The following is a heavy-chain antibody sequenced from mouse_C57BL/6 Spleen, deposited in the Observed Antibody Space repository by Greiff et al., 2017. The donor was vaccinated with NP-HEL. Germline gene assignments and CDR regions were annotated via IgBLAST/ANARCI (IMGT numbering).Heavy chain of an antibody. Sequence: VQLQQSGPGLVQPSQRLSITCTVSGFSLTSYGVHWVCQSPGKGLAWLGVIWRGGSTDYNAAFMSRLSITKDNSKSQVFFKMNSLQADDTAIYYCAKNPSGTRYFDVWGTGTTVTVSS. CDR3: AKNPSGTRYFDV. V-gene: IGHV2-5*01. J-gene: IGHJ1*03. D-gene: IGHD3-1*01. CDR2: IWRGGST. CDR1: GFSLTSYG.